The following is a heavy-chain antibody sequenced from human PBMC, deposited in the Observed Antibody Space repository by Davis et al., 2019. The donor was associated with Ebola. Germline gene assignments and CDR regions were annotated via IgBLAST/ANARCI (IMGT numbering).Heavy chain of an antibody. D-gene: IGHD4-17*01. CDR2: ISYDATDK. CDR3: AKEKTTVTTFWYFDL. V-gene: IGHV3-30*18. J-gene: IGHJ2*01. Sequence: GESLKISCAASGFTFSSFRMHWVRQAPGQGLAWVAVISYDATDKFYADSVKGRFSISRDNSKNTLYLQMNSLRAEDTAVYYCAKEKTTVTTFWYFDLWGRGTLVTVSS. CDR1: GFTFSSFR.